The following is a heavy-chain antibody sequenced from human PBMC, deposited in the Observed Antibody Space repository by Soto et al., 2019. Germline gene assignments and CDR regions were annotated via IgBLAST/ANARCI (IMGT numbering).Heavy chain of an antibody. CDR1: GGSFSGYS. Sequence: QVQLQQWGAGLLEPSETMSLTCAISGGSFSGYSWIWIRQPPGKGLEWIGEINHSGTTHHNPSLESSVIICIDTSKAQFSLTVLSVTAADTALYYCARNSLQNTSIDPWGQGTLVSVSS. CDR3: ARNSLQNTSIDP. V-gene: IGHV4-34*01. D-gene: IGHD1-26*01. J-gene: IGHJ5*02. CDR2: INHSGTT.